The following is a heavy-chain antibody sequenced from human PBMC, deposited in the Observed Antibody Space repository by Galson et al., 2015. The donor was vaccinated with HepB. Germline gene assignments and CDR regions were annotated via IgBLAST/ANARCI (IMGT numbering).Heavy chain of an antibody. CDR1: GFTFTNHW. J-gene: IGHJ4*02. CDR2: IRQDGSEK. Sequence: SLRLSCAASGFTFTNHWMSWVRQAPGKGLEWVANIRQDGSEKNYVDSVKGRFIISRDNAKNSLYLQMNSLRAEDTAVYYCVKNGGSFDYWGQGTLVTVSS. D-gene: IGHD1-26*01. V-gene: IGHV3-7*01. CDR3: VKNGGSFDY.